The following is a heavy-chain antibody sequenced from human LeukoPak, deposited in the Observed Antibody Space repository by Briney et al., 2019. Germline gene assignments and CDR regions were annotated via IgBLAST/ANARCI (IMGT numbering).Heavy chain of an antibody. D-gene: IGHD3-22*01. V-gene: IGHV4-61*08. CDR2: IYYSGST. CDR3: ARGRGPGAVITHFDY. CDR1: GGSISSGGYS. J-gene: IGHJ4*02. Sequence: SETLSLTCAVSGGSISSGGYSWSWIRQPPGKGLEWIGYIYYSGSTNYNPSLKSRVTISVDTSKNQFSLKLSSVTAADTAVYYCARGRGPGAVITHFDYWGQGTLVTVSS.